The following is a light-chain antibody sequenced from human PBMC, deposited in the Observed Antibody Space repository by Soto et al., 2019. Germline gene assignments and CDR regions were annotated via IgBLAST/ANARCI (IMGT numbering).Light chain of an antibody. Sequence: QSVLTQPLSVSGSPGQSVTISCTGTSSDVGGYNYVSWYQQHPGKAPKLMIYDVSKRPSGVPDRFSGSKSGNTASLTISGLQAEDEADYYCCSYAGSYTYVFRTGTKVNVL. V-gene: IGLV2-11*01. CDR1: SSDVGGYNY. CDR3: CSYAGSYTYV. CDR2: DVS. J-gene: IGLJ1*01.